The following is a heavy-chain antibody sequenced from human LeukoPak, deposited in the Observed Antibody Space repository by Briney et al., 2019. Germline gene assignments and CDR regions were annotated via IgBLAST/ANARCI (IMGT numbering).Heavy chain of an antibody. CDR1: GFTFSNAW. V-gene: IGHV3-15*01. CDR3: ANVFGGNSHRSDY. CDR2: IYRNADGGTT. J-gene: IGHJ4*02. Sequence: GGSLRLSCAASGFTFSNAWMTWVRQAPGEGLEWVGRIYRNADGGTTDYAAPVKGRFTISRDDSKDTLYLQMNSLKSDDTAVYYCANVFGGNSHRSDYWGQGTLVTVSS. D-gene: IGHD4-23*01.